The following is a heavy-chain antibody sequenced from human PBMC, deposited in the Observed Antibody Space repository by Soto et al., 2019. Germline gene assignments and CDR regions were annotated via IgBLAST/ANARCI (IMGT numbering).Heavy chain of an antibody. CDR3: ARGTIFGVVEDYYYGMDV. D-gene: IGHD3-3*01. CDR2: IIPIFGTA. Sequence: QVQLVQSGAEVKKPGSSVKVSCKASGGTFSSYAISWVRQAPGQGIEWLGGIIPIFGTANYAQKFQGRVTITADESTSTAYMELSSLRSEDTAVYYCARGTIFGVVEDYYYGMDVWGQGTTVTVSS. CDR1: GGTFSSYA. V-gene: IGHV1-69*12. J-gene: IGHJ6*02.